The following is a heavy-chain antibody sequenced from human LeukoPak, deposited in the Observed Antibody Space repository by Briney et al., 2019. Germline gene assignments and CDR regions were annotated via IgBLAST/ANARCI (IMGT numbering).Heavy chain of an antibody. CDR3: AKVRDLDTVLGRFDN. CDR1: GFTFSSYA. D-gene: IGHD5-18*01. V-gene: IGHV3-23*01. CDR2: ISGNGGRT. J-gene: IGHJ5*02. Sequence: AGGSLRLSCAASGFTFSSYAMSWVRQAPGKGLEWVSVISGNGGRTYYADSVKGRFTISRDNSKNTPYLQMNSLRAEDTAVYYCAKVRDLDTVLGRFDNWGQGTLVTVSS.